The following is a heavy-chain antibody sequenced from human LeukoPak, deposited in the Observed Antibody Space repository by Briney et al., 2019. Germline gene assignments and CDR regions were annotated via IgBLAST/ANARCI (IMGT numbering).Heavy chain of an antibody. D-gene: IGHD3-10*01. CDR3: ARVPYGSGTYYFDY. CDR1: GGSINSGDSY. Sequence: PSETLSLTCTLSGGSINSGDSYWSWIRQPPGKCLEWIGYISYSGSPYYNPCVRCRVAISGDTSENQFFLRLGSVTAADTAVYYCARVPYGSGTYYFDYWGQGILVTVSS. V-gene: IGHV4-30-4*01. J-gene: IGHJ4*02. CDR2: ISYSGSP.